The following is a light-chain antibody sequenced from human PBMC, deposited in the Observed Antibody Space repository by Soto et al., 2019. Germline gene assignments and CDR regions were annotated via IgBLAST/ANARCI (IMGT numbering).Light chain of an antibody. J-gene: IGKJ5*01. CDR1: RTVGRSY. CDR3: QQYNDRPPIT. Sequence: ESVLTQSPYIMYLSPGERATLSCRASRTVGRSYLAWYQQKPGQAPRLLIYGASTRATGIPARFSGSGSGTEFTLTISSLQSEDFAVYYCQQYNDRPPITFGQGTRLEIK. CDR2: GAS. V-gene: IGKV3-15*01.